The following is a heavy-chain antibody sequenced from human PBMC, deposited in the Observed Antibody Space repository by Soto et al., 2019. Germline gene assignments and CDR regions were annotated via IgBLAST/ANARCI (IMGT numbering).Heavy chain of an antibody. CDR1: GFSFSSYS. V-gene: IGHV3-21*01. Sequence: GGSLRLSCAASGFSFSSYSMHWVRQAPGKGLEWVSAISSDNTYINYADSVKGRFTISRDDAKNSLYLQMNSLRAEDTAVYYSATPVSPGGYWGLGTLLTVSS. J-gene: IGHJ4*02. D-gene: IGHD3-10*01. CDR2: ISSDNTYI. CDR3: ATPVSPGGY.